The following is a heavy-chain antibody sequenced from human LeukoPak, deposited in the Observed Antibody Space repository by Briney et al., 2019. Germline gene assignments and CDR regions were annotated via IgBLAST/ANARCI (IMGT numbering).Heavy chain of an antibody. D-gene: IGHD3-22*01. CDR2: ISGSGGST. CDR3: ARGGFSHGFDI. Sequence: GGSLRLSCAASGFTFSSYAMSWVRQAPGKGLEWVSAISGSGGSTYYADSVKGRFTISRDNAKNTVYLQMNSLRVGDTAVYYCARGGFSHGFDIWGQGTVVTVSS. CDR1: GFTFSSYA. V-gene: IGHV3-23*01. J-gene: IGHJ3*02.